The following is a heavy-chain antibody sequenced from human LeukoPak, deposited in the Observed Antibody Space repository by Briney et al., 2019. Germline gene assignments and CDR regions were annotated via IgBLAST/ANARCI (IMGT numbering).Heavy chain of an antibody. Sequence: SETLSLTCTVSGGYIGSYYWSWIRQPPGKGLEWIGYIYYSGSTNYNPSLKSRVTISVDTSKNQFSLKLSSVTAADTAVYYCARVTDWNDLDYWGQGTLVTVSS. D-gene: IGHD1-1*01. CDR2: IYYSGST. J-gene: IGHJ4*02. V-gene: IGHV4-59*01. CDR3: ARVTDWNDLDY. CDR1: GGYIGSYY.